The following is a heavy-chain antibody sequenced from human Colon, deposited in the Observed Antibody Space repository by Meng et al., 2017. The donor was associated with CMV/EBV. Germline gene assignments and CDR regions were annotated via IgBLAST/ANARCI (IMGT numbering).Heavy chain of an antibody. Sequence: GSLRLSCTVSGGSISSSSYYWGWIRQPPGKGLEWIGSIYYSGSTYYNPSLKSRVTISVDTSKNQFSLKLSSVNAADTAVYYCARLPHYYDRYYFDYWGQGTLVTVSS. V-gene: IGHV4-39*01. CDR1: GGSISSSSYY. J-gene: IGHJ4*02. CDR3: ARLPHYYDRYYFDY. CDR2: IYYSGST. D-gene: IGHD3-22*01.